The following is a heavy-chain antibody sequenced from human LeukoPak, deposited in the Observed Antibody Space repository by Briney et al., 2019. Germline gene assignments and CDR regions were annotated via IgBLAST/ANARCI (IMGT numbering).Heavy chain of an antibody. V-gene: IGHV1-46*01. D-gene: IGHD3-9*01. Sequence: GASVEVSCKASGYTFTGYYMHWVRQAPGQGLEWMGIINPSGGSTSYAQKFQGRVTMTRDTSTSTVYMELSSLRSEDTAVYYCARDQDYDILTGYPTDYWGQGTLVTVSS. CDR3: ARDQDYDILTGYPTDY. CDR1: GYTFTGYY. J-gene: IGHJ4*02. CDR2: INPSGGST.